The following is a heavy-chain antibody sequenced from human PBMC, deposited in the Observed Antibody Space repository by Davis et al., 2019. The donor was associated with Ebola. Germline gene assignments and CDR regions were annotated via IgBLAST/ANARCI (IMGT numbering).Heavy chain of an antibody. CDR1: GYGFTNDW. V-gene: IGHV5-51*01. CDR2: IYPDDSDT. Sequence: GESLKISCKGPGYGFTNDWIGWVRQMPGKGLEWMGIIYPDDSDTRYSPSFQGQVTMSADASINTVYLQWSSLKASDTAMYYCARLRLSFTYSYYNGMDVWGQGTSVTV. J-gene: IGHJ6*02. D-gene: IGHD3-10*01. CDR3: ARLRLSFTYSYYNGMDV.